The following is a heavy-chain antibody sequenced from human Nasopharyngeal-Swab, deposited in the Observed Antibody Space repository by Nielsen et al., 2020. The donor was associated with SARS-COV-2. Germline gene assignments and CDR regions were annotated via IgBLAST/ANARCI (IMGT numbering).Heavy chain of an antibody. V-gene: IGHV4-31*02. CDR1: GFTFSSYS. CDR2: IYYSGST. D-gene: IGHD3-22*01. CDR3: ARDHRDSSGYYYGWFDP. Sequence: SETLSLTCAASGFTFSSYSMNWIRQHPGKGLEWIGYIYYSGSTYYNPSLKSRVTISVDTSKNQFSLKLSSVTAADTAVYYCARDHRDSSGYYYGWFDPWGQGTLVTVSS. J-gene: IGHJ5*02.